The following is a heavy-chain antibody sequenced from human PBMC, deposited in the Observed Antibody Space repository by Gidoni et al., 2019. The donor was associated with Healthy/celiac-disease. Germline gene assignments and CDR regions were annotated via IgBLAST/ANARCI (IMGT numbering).Heavy chain of an antibody. J-gene: IGHJ6*02. V-gene: IGHV3-11*06. CDR1: GFTFSDYY. D-gene: IGHD4-4*01. Sequence: QVQLVESGGGLVKPGGSLRLSCAASGFTFSDYYMSWIRQAPGKGLEWVSYISSSSSYTNYADSVKGRFTISRDNAKNSLYLQMNSLRAEDTAVYYCARDSNYNYYYGMDVWGQGTTVTVSS. CDR3: ARDSNYNYYYGMDV. CDR2: ISSSSSYT.